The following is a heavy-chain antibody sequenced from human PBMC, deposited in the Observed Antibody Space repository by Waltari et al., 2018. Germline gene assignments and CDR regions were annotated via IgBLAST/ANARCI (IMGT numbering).Heavy chain of an antibody. J-gene: IGHJ5*02. CDR1: GGSISSGSYY. D-gene: IGHD6-13*01. V-gene: IGHV4-61*09. CDR3: ARAGRSSWYGSNWFDP. CDR2: IYTSGST. Sequence: QVQLQESGPGLVKPSQTLSLTCTVSGGSISSGSYYWSWIRQPAGKGLEWIGYIYTSGSTNYNPSLKSRVTISVDTSKNQFSLKLSSVTAAYTAVYYCARAGRSSWYGSNWFDPWGQGTLVTVSS.